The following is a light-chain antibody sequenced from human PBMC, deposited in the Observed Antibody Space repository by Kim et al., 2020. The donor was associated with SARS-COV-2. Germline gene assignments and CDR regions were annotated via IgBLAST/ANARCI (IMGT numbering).Light chain of an antibody. CDR3: QKYDGAPWT. V-gene: IGKV1-27*01. J-gene: IGKJ1*01. Sequence: DIQMTQSPSSLSASVGDRVTINCRASQGIAHYLAWYQQKPGKVPKLLIYAASALQAGVPSRLSGSGSGTDFTLTISSLQPEDVATYYCQKYDGAPWTFGQGTKVDIK. CDR2: AAS. CDR1: QGIAHY.